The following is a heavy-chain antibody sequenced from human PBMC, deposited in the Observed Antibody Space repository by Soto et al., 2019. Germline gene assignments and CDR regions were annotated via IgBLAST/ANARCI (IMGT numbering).Heavy chain of an antibody. CDR1: GYTFFDYG. CDR2: ISVKNGDT. CDR3: ARGVPERVYYSYYMDV. V-gene: IGHV1-18*01. Sequence: QVQLVQSGAEVKKPGASVKVSCKASGYTFFDYGVSWVRQAPGQGLEWMAWISVKNGDTNYAQKFQGRVTMTTDTATNTAHMEVRSLRSDDTAVYYCARGVPERVYYSYYMDVWGTGTTVTVSS. J-gene: IGHJ6*03.